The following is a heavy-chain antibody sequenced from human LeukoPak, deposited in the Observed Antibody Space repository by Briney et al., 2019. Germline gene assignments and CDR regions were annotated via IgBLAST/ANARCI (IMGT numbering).Heavy chain of an antibody. J-gene: IGHJ5*02. D-gene: IGHD2-2*01. V-gene: IGHV4-34*01. CDR2: INHSGST. Sequence: SKTLSLTCAVYGGSFSGYYWSWIRQPPGKGLEWIGEINHSGSTNYNPSLKSRVTISVDTSKNQFSLKLSSVTAADTAVYYCARSIVVVPKGFDPWGQGTLVTVSS. CDR1: GGSFSGYY. CDR3: ARSIVVVPKGFDP.